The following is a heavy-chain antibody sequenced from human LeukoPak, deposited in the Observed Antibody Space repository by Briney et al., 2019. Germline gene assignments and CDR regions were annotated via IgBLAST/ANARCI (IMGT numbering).Heavy chain of an antibody. Sequence: ASVKVSCKASGYTFTSYGIGWVRQAPGQGLEWMGWISAYNGNTNYAQKLQGRVTMTTDTSTSTAYMELRSLRSDDTAVYYCARDSDIVLMVYAHYFDYWGQGTLVTVSS. CDR1: GYTFTSYG. D-gene: IGHD2-8*01. V-gene: IGHV1-18*01. CDR3: ARDSDIVLMVYAHYFDY. J-gene: IGHJ4*02. CDR2: ISAYNGNT.